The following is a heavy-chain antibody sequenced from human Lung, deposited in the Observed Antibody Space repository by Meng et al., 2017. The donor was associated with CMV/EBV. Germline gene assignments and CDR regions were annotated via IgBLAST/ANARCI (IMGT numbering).Heavy chain of an antibody. CDR2: INTANGAP. Sequence: ASXXVSXKGSGYYFNAFGISWMRQAPGQGLEWMGWINTANGAPRYAQRFQGRVTMTTDKSTATSYMELRSLTSDDTAVYYCARRRGVYHFLEGGGDAYFDYWXQG. J-gene: IGHJ4*02. CDR1: GYYFNAFG. D-gene: IGHD3-16*01. V-gene: IGHV1-18*01. CDR3: ARRRGVYHFLEGGGDAYFDY.